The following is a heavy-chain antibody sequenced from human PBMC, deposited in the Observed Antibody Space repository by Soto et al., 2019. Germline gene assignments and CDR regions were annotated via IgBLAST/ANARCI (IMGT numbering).Heavy chain of an antibody. Sequence: GGSLRLSCAASGFTFSNYGMHWVRQAQGKGLEWVAVISYDGSNKYYADSVKGRFTISRDNSKNTLYLQMNSLRAEDTAVYYCAKAWAEGRELYYYMDVWGKGTTVTVSS. CDR1: GFTFSNYG. CDR2: ISYDGSNK. V-gene: IGHV3-30*18. CDR3: AKAWAEGRELYYYMDV. J-gene: IGHJ6*03. D-gene: IGHD3-10*01.